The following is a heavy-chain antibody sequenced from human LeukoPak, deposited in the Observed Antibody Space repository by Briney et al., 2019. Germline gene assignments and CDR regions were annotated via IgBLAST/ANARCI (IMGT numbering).Heavy chain of an antibody. V-gene: IGHV4-4*07. J-gene: IGHJ4*02. CDR1: GGSISSYY. CDR2: IYTSGST. Sequence: KPSETLSLTCTVSGGSISSYYWSWIRQPAGKGLEWIGRIYTSGSTNYNPSLKGRVTMSVDTSKNQFSLKLSSVTAADTAVYYCARSHNYDILTGYSRRYFDYWGQGTLVTVSS. D-gene: IGHD3-9*01. CDR3: ARSHNYDILTGYSRRYFDY.